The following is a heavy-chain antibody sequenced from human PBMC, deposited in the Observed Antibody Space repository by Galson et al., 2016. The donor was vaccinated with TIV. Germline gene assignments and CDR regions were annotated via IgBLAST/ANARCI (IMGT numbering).Heavy chain of an antibody. Sequence: LSLTCAVSGASIGTHFWNWIRQAPGKGLEWIGYISINGTTNYNPSLRGRGTISLDTSKNQFSLKVTSVTAADTAVYYCSRCWGNDNVFTGPILWGMDVWGQGTSVTVSS. D-gene: IGHD3-9*01. CDR3: SRCWGNDNVFTGPILWGMDV. CDR2: ISINGTT. V-gene: IGHV4-59*11. J-gene: IGHJ6*02. CDR1: GASIGTHF.